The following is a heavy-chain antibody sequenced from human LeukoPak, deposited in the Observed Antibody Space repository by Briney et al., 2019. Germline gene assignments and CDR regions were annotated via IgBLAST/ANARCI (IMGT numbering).Heavy chain of an antibody. D-gene: IGHD3-10*01. CDR2: IYYSGST. CDR3: ASYYGSGSERNFDY. V-gene: IGHV4-39*01. CDR1: GGSTSSSSYY. Sequence: MPSETLSLTCTVSGGSTSSSSYYWGWIRQPPGKGLEWIGSIYYSGSTYYNPSLKSRVTISVDTSKNQFSPKLSSVTAADTAVYYCASYYGSGSERNFDYWGQGTLVTVSS. J-gene: IGHJ4*02.